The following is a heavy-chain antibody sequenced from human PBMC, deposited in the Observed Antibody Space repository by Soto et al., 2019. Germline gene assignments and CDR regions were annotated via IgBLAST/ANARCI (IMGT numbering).Heavy chain of an antibody. J-gene: IGHJ6*02. D-gene: IGHD6-19*01. V-gene: IGHV4-39*01. CDR1: GGSISSSSYY. CDR2: IYYSGST. CDR3: ASSQAEEWLAPQYYGMDV. Sequence: SETLSLTCTVSGGSISSSSYYWGWIRQPPGKGLEWIGSIYYSGSTYYNPSLKSRVTISVDTSKNQFSLKLSSVTAADTAVYYCASSQAEEWLAPQYYGMDVWGQGTTVTVSS.